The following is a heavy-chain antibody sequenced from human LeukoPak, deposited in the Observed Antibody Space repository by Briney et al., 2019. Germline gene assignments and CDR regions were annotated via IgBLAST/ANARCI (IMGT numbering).Heavy chain of an antibody. CDR1: GGSFSGYY. V-gene: IGHV4-34*01. D-gene: IGHD3-3*01. Sequence: PETLSLTCAVYGGSFSGYYWSWIRQPPGKGLEWIGEINHSGSTNYNPSLKSRVTISVDTSKNQFSLKLSSVTAADTAVYYCALGPVYDFWSGPYFDYWGQGTLVNVSS. J-gene: IGHJ4*02. CDR2: INHSGST. CDR3: ALGPVYDFWSGPYFDY.